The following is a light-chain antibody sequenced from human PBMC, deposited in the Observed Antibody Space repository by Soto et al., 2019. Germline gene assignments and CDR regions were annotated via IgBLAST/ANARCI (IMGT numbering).Light chain of an antibody. CDR1: SSDVGGYNY. CDR2: DVT. Sequence: QSALTQPASVSGSPGQSITISCTGTSSDVGGYNYVSGYQQHPGKAPKLRIYDVTNRPSGISNRFSGSKSGNTASRTISGLKAEDEADYYCSSYTTSRTLVFGGGTKVTVL. V-gene: IGLV2-14*03. J-gene: IGLJ2*01. CDR3: SSYTTSRTLV.